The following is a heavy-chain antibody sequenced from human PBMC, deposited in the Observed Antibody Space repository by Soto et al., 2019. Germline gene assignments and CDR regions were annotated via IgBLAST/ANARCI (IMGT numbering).Heavy chain of an antibody. D-gene: IGHD6-13*01. Sequence: GGSLRLSCAASRFTFSTYEMNWVRQAPGKGLEWVSYISTSGSTVYYADSVKGRFTISRDNSKNTLYLQMNSLRAEDTAVYYCARYSSSWGNSFDIWGQGTMVTVSS. V-gene: IGHV3-48*03. J-gene: IGHJ3*02. CDR1: RFTFSTYE. CDR3: ARYSSSWGNSFDI. CDR2: ISTSGSTV.